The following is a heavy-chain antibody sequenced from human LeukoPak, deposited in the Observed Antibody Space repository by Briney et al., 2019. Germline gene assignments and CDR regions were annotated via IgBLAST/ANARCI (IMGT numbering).Heavy chain of an antibody. Sequence: GGSLRLSCAASGFTFSSYAMSWVRQAPGKGLEWVSAISGSGGSTYYADSVKGRFTISRDNAKNSLYLQMNSLRAEDTALYYCARVLWIGRYYYYYYMDVWGKGTTVTVSS. CDR3: ARVLWIGRYYYYYYMDV. V-gene: IGHV3-23*01. D-gene: IGHD1-1*01. CDR2: ISGSGGST. CDR1: GFTFSSYA. J-gene: IGHJ6*03.